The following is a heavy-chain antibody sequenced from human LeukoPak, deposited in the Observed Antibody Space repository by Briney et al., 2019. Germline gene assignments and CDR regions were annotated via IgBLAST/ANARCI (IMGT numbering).Heavy chain of an antibody. J-gene: IGHJ4*02. CDR2: IYYTGKI. D-gene: IGHD6-19*01. Sequence: SETLSLTCAVSGGSINSHYWGWIRQPPRKGVQWIGDIYYTGKINYNPSLNSRGTITLDTSKDHLSLTLTSVLAADTAIYYCVRRDTGWNYFDYWGQGILVTVSS. CDR3: VRRDTGWNYFDY. V-gene: IGHV4-59*08. CDR1: GGSINSHY.